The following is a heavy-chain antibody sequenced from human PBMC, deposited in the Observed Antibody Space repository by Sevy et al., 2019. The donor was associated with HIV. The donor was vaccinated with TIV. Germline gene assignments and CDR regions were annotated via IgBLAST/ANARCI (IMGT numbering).Heavy chain of an antibody. D-gene: IGHD3-3*01. CDR1: GFPFNTYA. CDR2: FTGGGDGAT. Sequence: GGSLRLSCSASGFPFNTYAMTWVRQAPGKGLEWVASFTGGGDGATHYADSVKGRFIVSRDNSRNTLYLHMNSMRADDTAVYYCTKGTMGIVIILESWGRGTLVTVSS. CDR3: TKGTMGIVIILES. J-gene: IGHJ4*02. V-gene: IGHV3-23*01.